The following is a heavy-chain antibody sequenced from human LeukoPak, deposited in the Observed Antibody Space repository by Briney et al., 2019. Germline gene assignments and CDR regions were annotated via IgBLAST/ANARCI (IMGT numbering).Heavy chain of an antibody. V-gene: IGHV1-8*01. CDR1: GYTFTSYD. D-gene: IGHD5-12*01. CDR3: TRGPSGYGLGWFDP. CDR2: MNPSSGNT. J-gene: IGHJ5*02. Sequence: ASVKVSCKASGYTFTSYDVNWVRQATGQGLEWMGWMNPSSGNTGVGQKFKGRVSLTRDTSTSTAYMEPSSLRSDDTAVYYCTRGPSGYGLGWFDPWGQGTLVTVSS.